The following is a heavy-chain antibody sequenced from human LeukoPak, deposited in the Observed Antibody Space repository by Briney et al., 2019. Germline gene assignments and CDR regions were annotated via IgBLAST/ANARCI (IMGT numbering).Heavy chain of an antibody. CDR1: GFTFSSYG. V-gene: IGHV3-23*01. CDR3: AKGAVGKSESSGYPPHFDY. D-gene: IGHD3-22*01. J-gene: IGHJ4*02. Sequence: GGTLRLSCVASGFTFSSYGMSWVRQAPGKGLEWVSYVSATGYTTNHADSVKGRFTMSRDNSKNTLSLQMNSLRAEDTAVYYCAKGAVGKSESSGYPPHFDYWGQGTLVSVSS. CDR2: VSATGYTT.